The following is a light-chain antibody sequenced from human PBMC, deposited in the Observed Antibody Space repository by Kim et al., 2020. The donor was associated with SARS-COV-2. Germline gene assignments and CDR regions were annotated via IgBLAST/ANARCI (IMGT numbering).Light chain of an antibody. CDR2: RDS. CDR3: QVWDSSTYV. Sequence: SYELTQPLSVSVALGQTARITCGGNNIVSKNVHWYQQKPGQAPVLVIYRDSNRPSGIPERFSGSNSGNTATLTISRAQAGDEADYYCQVWDSSTYVFGTGTKVTVL. V-gene: IGLV3-9*01. CDR1: NIVSKN. J-gene: IGLJ1*01.